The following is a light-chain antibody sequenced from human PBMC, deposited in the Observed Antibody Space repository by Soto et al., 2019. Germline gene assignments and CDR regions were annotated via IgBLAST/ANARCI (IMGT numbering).Light chain of an antibody. CDR3: QQYNNWPYT. V-gene: IGKV3-15*01. CDR1: QSVSDK. J-gene: IGKJ2*01. Sequence: EIVMTQSPATLSVSPGERATLSCRARQSVSDKSAWYQQKPGQAPRLLIFGASTRATGIPARFSGSGSETEFSLTISSLQSEDFAVYYCQQYNNWPYTFGQGTKLEIK. CDR2: GAS.